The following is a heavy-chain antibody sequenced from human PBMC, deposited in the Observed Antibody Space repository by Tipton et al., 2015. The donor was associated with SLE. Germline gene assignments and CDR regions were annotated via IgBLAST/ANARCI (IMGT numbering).Heavy chain of an antibody. J-gene: IGHJ4*02. CDR2: INHSGST. V-gene: IGHV4-39*07. D-gene: IGHD1-26*01. Sequence: TLSLTCTVSSGSVSNSNYYWSWIRQPPGKGLEWIGEINHSGSTNYNPSLKSRVTISVDTSKNQFSLKLSSVTAADTAVYYCARRRWGDYWGQGTLVTVSS. CDR3: ARRRWGDY. CDR1: SGSVSNSNYY.